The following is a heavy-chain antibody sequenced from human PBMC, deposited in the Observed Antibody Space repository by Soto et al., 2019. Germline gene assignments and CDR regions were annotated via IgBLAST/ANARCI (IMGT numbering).Heavy chain of an antibody. CDR3: ANPGYCSSTSCRPVY. CDR1: GFTFSSFA. CDR2: ITSNGDSP. V-gene: IGHV3-64*01. J-gene: IGHJ4*02. D-gene: IGHD2-2*01. Sequence: GGSLRLSCAASGFTFSSFAMHWVRQAPGKGLEYVSAITSNGDSPFYANSVKGRFTISRDNSKNTLYLQMGSLRAEDMAVYYCANPGYCSSTSCRPVYWGQGTLVTVSS.